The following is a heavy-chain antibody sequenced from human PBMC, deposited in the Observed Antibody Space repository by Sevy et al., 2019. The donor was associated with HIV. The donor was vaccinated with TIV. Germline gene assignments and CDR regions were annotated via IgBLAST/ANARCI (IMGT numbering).Heavy chain of an antibody. V-gene: IGHV4-61*02. CDR1: GASISSGSYF. CDR2: YHTSGST. D-gene: IGHD3-22*01. CDR3: ARSRPSGDNSGYSAYFDY. J-gene: IGHJ4*02. Sequence: SETLSLTCTVSGASISSGSYFWTWIRQPAGKGLEWIGRYHTSGSTKYNRSLESRVTMSVDTSKNQFYLKLRSVTAADTALYYCARSRPSGDNSGYSAYFDYWGQGTLVTVSS.